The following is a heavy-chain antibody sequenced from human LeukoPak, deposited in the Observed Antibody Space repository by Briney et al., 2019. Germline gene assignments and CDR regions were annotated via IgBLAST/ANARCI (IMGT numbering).Heavy chain of an antibody. CDR2: IFHSGNT. CDR1: AGSISGCH. CDR3: ARQNNWFDP. V-gene: IGHV4-59*08. J-gene: IGHJ5*02. Sequence: SETLSLTCSVSAGSISGCHWSWIRQTPGKGLEWIGYIFHSGNTKYNPSLKSRVIISLDPSKTHFSLELSSLTAADTAVYYCARQNNWFDPWGQGILVTVSS.